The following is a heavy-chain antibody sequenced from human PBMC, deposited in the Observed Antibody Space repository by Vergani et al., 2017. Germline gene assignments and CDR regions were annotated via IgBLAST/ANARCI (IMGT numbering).Heavy chain of an antibody. Sequence: QVQLVQSGAEVKKPGASVKVSCKASGYTFTSYAMHWVRQAPGLRLEWMGWINAGNGNTKYSQKFQGRVTITRDTSASTAYMELSSLRSEDTAVYYCARALVAATELHPYYFDYWGQGTLVTVSS. V-gene: IGHV1-3*01. CDR2: INAGNGNT. D-gene: IGHD2-15*01. J-gene: IGHJ4*02. CDR1: GYTFTSYA. CDR3: ARALVAATELHPYYFDY.